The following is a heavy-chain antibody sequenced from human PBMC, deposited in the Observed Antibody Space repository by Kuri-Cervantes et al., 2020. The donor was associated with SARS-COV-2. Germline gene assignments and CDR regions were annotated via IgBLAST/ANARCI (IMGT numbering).Heavy chain of an antibody. CDR2: ISSSGSYI. V-gene: IGHV3-21*01. J-gene: IGHJ4*02. Sequence: ETLSLTCAASGFTFGSYEMNWVRQAPGKGLQWVASISSSGSYIHYADSVRGRFTISRDNAKDSVYLQMNSLRADDTAVYYCAKLALWTGDHNGKFDCWGQGTLVTVSS. CDR3: AKLALWTGDHNGKFDC. D-gene: IGHD3/OR15-3a*01. CDR1: GFTFGSYE.